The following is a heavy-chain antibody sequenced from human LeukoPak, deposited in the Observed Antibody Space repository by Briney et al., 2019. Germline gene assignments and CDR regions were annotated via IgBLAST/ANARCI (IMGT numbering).Heavy chain of an antibody. CDR3: ARGARYCSSTSCRPFDY. CDR1: GYTFTSYG. D-gene: IGHD2-2*01. CDR2: ISAYNGNT. V-gene: IGHV1-18*01. J-gene: IGHJ4*02. Sequence: EASVTVSCKASGYTFTSYGISWVRQAPGQGLEWMGWISAYNGNTNYAQKLQGRVTMTTDTSTSTAYMELRSLRSDDTAVYYCARGARYCSSTSCRPFDYWGQGTLVTVSS.